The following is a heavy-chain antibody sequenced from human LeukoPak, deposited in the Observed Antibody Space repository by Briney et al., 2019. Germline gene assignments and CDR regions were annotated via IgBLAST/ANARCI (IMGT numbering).Heavy chain of an antibody. CDR3: ARGYCSGGTCYLVETWLDP. V-gene: IGHV1-2*06. CDR1: GYTLTAYY. J-gene: IGHJ5*02. Sequence: ASVKVSCTASGYTLTAYYIYWVRQAPGQGLEWMGRINPNSGGTDYAQNFQGRVTMTRDTSISTAYMELSRLRSDDTAVYYCARGYCSGGTCYLVETWLDPWGQGTMVTVSS. D-gene: IGHD2-15*01. CDR2: INPNSGGT.